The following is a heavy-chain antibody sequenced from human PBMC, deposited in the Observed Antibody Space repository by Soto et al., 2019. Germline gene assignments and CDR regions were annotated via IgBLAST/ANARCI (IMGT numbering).Heavy chain of an antibody. V-gene: IGHV4-38-2*02. CDR2: MFHSGST. CDR3: ARGHIVVVPTVGWFDP. Sequence: SETLSLTCTVSGYFISSGYSSGWIRQPPGKGLEWIGSMFHSGSTHYNPSLKSRVTMSVDTSKNQFSLRLSSVTASDTAVYYCARGHIVVVPTVGWFDPWGQGTLVTVSS. J-gene: IGHJ5*02. CDR1: GYFISSGYS. D-gene: IGHD2-2*01.